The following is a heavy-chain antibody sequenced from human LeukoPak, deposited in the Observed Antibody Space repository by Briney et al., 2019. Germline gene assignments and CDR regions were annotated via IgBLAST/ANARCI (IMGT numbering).Heavy chain of an antibody. J-gene: IGHJ2*01. CDR2: INHSGST. D-gene: IGHD3-22*01. CDR3: ARDGHYYDSSGYYFDL. V-gene: IGHV4-34*01. CDR1: GGSFSGYY. Sequence: SETLSLTCAVYGGSFSGYYWSWIRQPPGKGLEWIGEINHSGSTNYNPSLKSRVTISVDTSKNQFSLKLSSVTAADTAVYYCARDGHYYDSSGYYFDLWGRGTLVTVSS.